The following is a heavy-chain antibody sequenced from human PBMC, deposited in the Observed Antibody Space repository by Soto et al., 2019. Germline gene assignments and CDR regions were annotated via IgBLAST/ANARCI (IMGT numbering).Heavy chain of an antibody. Sequence: SETLSVTCAVYGVSFSGYYWIWIRQPPGKGLEWIGEINHSGSTNYNPSLKSRVTISVDTSKNQFSLKLSSVTAADTAVYYCARPGPRYDSSGYPQYWGQGTLVTVSS. D-gene: IGHD3-22*01. CDR2: INHSGST. V-gene: IGHV4-34*01. CDR1: GVSFSGYY. J-gene: IGHJ4*02. CDR3: ARPGPRYDSSGYPQY.